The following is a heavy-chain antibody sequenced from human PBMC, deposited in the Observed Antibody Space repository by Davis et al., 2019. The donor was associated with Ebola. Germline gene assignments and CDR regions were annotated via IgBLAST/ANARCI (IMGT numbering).Heavy chain of an antibody. J-gene: IGHJ6*02. V-gene: IGHV1-69*06. CDR2: IIPIFGTT. CDR3: ARMDIAMVRMDYYYGMDV. D-gene: IGHD5-18*01. Sequence: AASVKVSCKASGGTFSSYAISWVRQAPGQGLEWMGGIIPIFGTTNYAQKFQGRVTITADKSTSTAYMELSSLRSEDTAVYYCARMDIAMVRMDYYYGMDVWGQGTTVTVSS. CDR1: GGTFSSYA.